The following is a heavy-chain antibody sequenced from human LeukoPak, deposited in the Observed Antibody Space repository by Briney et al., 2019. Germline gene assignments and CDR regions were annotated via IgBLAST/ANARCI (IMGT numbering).Heavy chain of an antibody. CDR1: GYSFTSYW. J-gene: IGHJ5*02. D-gene: IGHD3-16*01. Sequence: GESLKISCKGSGYSFTSYWINWVRQMPGKGLEWMGRIDPSDSYTKYSPSFQGHVTFSVDTSISTPYLQWSSLTASDTAMYYCAKGGLDPWGQGTLVTVSS. CDR2: IDPSDSYT. V-gene: IGHV5-10-1*01. CDR3: AKGGLDP.